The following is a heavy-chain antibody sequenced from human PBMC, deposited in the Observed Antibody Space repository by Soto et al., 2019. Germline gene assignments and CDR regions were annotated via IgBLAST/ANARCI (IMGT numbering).Heavy chain of an antibody. V-gene: IGHV3-73*01. Sequence: EVLLVESGGGVVQPGGSLKLSCAASGFVFKDSSIHWVRQASGKGLEWVGRIRDRAYNHATAYTASVKGRFTISRDDSNNTAYLQMTSLKTEDTAIYYCTRLISAAQDYWGQGTLVTVSS. D-gene: IGHD3-10*01. J-gene: IGHJ4*02. CDR1: GFVFKDSS. CDR2: IRDRAYNHAT. CDR3: TRLISAAQDY.